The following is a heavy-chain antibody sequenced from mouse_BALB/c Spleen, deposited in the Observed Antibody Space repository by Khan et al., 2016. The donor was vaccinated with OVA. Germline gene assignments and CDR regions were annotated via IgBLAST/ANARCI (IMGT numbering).Heavy chain of an antibody. D-gene: IGHD2-14*01. CDR3: ARGSAAYYRNDGGAMDY. V-gene: IGHV9-4*02. CDR2: INTHSGVP. Sequence: QIQLVQSGPELKKPGETVRISCKASGYTFTTAGMQWVQKMPGKGLKWIGWINTHSGVPKYAEDFKGRFVFSLETSASTAYLQITNLKNEDTATYFCARGSAAYYRNDGGAMDYWGQGTSVTVSS. CDR1: GYTFTTAG. J-gene: IGHJ4*01.